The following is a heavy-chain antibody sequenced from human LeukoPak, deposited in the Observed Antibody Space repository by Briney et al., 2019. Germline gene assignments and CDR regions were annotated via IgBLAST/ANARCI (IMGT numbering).Heavy chain of an antibody. D-gene: IGHD2-8*01. V-gene: IGHV4-30-4*01. CDR3: ARGVSRNYYYYYMDV. CDR2: ISYSGST. CDR1: GGSISSGDYY. Sequence: PSETLSLTCTVSGGSISSGDYYWSWIRQPPGKGLEWIGYISYSGSTNYNPSLKGRVTISVDTSKNQFSLKLSSVTAADTAVYYCARGVSRNYYYYYMDVWGKGTTVTVSS. J-gene: IGHJ6*03.